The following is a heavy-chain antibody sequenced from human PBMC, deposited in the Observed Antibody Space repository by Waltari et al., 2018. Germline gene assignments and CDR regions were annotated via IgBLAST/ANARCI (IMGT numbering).Heavy chain of an antibody. CDR2: IKHDGSEE. V-gene: IGHV3-7*04. CDR3: ARMYSGYDPLDY. J-gene: IGHJ4*02. Sequence: EVQLVDSGGGLVQPGGSMRLLWPAPRFTVRWYWKTWVRQAPGKGLEWVANIKHDGSEEYYVDSVKGRFTISRDNDKNSLYLQMNNLRAEDTAVYYCARMYSGYDPLDYWGQGTLVTVSS. CDR1: RFTVRWYW. D-gene: IGHD5-12*01.